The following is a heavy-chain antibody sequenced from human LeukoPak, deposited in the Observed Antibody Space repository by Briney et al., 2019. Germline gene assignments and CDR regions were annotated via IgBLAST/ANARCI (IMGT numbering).Heavy chain of an antibody. J-gene: IGHJ4*02. CDR3: ARAERGYYGSGSLFEFDY. D-gene: IGHD3-10*01. V-gene: IGHV4-30-2*01. CDR1: GGSISSGGYS. CDR2: IYHSGST. Sequence: PSEPLSLTCAVSGGSISSGGYSWSWIRQPPGQGLEWIGYIYHSGSTYYNPSLKSRVTMSVDRSKNQFSLKLSSVTAADTAVYYCARAERGYYGSGSLFEFDYWGQGTLVTVSS.